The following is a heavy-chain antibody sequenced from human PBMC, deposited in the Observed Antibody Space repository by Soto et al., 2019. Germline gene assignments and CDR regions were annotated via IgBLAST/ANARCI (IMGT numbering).Heavy chain of an antibody. Sequence: SETLSLTCTVSGGSISSSSYYWGWIRQPPGKGLEWLGSIYYSGSTYYNPSLKSRVTISVDTSKNQFSLKLSSVTAADTAVYYCARGYSSSWVSSYYYGMDVWGQGTTVT. CDR1: GGSISSSSYY. CDR2: IYYSGST. J-gene: IGHJ6*02. D-gene: IGHD6-13*01. V-gene: IGHV4-39*01. CDR3: ARGYSSSWVSSYYYGMDV.